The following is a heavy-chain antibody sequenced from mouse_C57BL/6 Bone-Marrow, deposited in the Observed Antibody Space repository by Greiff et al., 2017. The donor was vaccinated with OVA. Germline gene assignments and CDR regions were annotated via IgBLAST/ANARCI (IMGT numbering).Heavy chain of an antibody. CDR2: IDPSDSYT. D-gene: IGHD2-2*01. CDR1: GYTFTSYW. Sequence: VQLQQPGAELVMPGASVKLSCKASGYTFTSYWMHWVKQRPGQGLEWIGEIDPSDSYTNYNQKFKGKFTLTVDKSASTAYLPLSSLTSEDYAVYTCTRGGTTMVTRAWFAYWGQGTLVTVSA. V-gene: IGHV1-69*01. J-gene: IGHJ3*01. CDR3: TRGGTTMVTRAWFAY.